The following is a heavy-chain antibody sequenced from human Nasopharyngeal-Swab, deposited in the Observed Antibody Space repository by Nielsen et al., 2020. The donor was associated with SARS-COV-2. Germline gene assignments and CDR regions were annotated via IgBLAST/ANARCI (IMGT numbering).Heavy chain of an antibody. Sequence: GESLKISCAGSGFTFSKYWMHWVRQAPGKGLEWVARLNPGGSGTSYVDSVKGRFTISRDNAKNTLSLQLISLRVEDTAVYYCVAPETDYWGQGTLVTVSS. CDR2: LNPGGSGT. CDR3: VAPETDY. V-gene: IGHV3-74*01. CDR1: GFTFSKYW. J-gene: IGHJ4*02.